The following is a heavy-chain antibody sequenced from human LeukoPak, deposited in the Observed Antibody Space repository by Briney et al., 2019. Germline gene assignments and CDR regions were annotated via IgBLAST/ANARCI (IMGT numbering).Heavy chain of an antibody. CDR2: ISGSGDST. CDR3: AKAYYDLWSGYLDY. J-gene: IGHJ4*02. Sequence: GGSLRLSCAVSGFTFRRYAMSWVRQAPGKGLEWVSGISGSGDSTYYADSVKGRFTVSRDNSKSTLYLQMNSLRAEDTAVYYCAKAYYDLWSGYLDYWGQGTLVTVSS. V-gene: IGHV3-23*01. D-gene: IGHD3-3*01. CDR1: GFTFRRYA.